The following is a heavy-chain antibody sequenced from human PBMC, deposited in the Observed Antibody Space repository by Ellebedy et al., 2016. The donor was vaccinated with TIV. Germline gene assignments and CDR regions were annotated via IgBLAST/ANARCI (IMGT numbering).Heavy chain of an antibody. Sequence: GGSLRLXXAASGFTFDDFAMHWVRQAPGKGLEWVSGISWNSGTIDYADSVKGRFTISRDNAKNSLYLQMNSLRAEDTAVYYCAKVMGYYDSGGEFDYWGQGTLVTVSS. CDR3: AKVMGYYDSGGEFDY. CDR2: ISWNSGTI. V-gene: IGHV3-9*01. CDR1: GFTFDDFA. D-gene: IGHD3-22*01. J-gene: IGHJ4*02.